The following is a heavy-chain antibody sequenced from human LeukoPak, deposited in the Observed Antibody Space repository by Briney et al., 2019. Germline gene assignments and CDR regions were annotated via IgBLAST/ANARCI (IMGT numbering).Heavy chain of an antibody. CDR2: IYYSGST. J-gene: IGHJ5*02. CDR1: GGSISSSSYY. Sequence: SETLSLTCTVSGGSISSSSYYWGWIRQPPGKGLEWIGSIYYSGSTYYNPSLKSRVTISVDTSKNQFSLKLSSVTAADTAVYYCASAQRITMVRGVSNWFDPWGQGTLVTVSS. V-gene: IGHV4-39*07. D-gene: IGHD3-10*01. CDR3: ASAQRITMVRGVSNWFDP.